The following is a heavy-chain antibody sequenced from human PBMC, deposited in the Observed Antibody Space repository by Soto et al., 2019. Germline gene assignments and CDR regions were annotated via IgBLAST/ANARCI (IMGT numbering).Heavy chain of an antibody. CDR1: GYTFTGYY. J-gene: IGHJ4*02. CDR2: INLSVYRT. D-gene: IGHD3-22*01. Sequence: ASVKVSCKASGYTFTGYYMHWVRQAPGQGLEWMGIINLSVYRTSYAQKFQGRFTVTIDTSTSTVYMELGSLRSEDTAVYYCVRDPSSGYRSFDYWGQGTLVTVSS. V-gene: IGHV1-46*03. CDR3: VRDPSSGYRSFDY.